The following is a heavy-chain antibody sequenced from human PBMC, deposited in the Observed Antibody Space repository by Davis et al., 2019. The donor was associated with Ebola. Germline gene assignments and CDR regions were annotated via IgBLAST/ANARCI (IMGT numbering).Heavy chain of an antibody. CDR3: ARGASTVTTYYYYYGMDV. V-gene: IGHV4-59*01. Sequence: SETLSLTCTVSGGSISSYYWSWIRQPPGKGLEWIGYIYYSGSTNYNPSLKSQVTISVATSKNQFSLKLSSVTAADTAVYYCARGASTVTTYYYYYGMDVWGQGTTVTVSS. D-gene: IGHD4-11*01. J-gene: IGHJ6*02. CDR2: IYYSGST. CDR1: GGSISSYY.